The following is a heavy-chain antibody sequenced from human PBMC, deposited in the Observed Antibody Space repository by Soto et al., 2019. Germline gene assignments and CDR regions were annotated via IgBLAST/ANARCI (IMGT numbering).Heavy chain of an antibody. CDR3: ARRMVRRNYYYGMDV. J-gene: IGHJ6*02. V-gene: IGHV5-10-1*01. CDR1: GYSFTSYW. Sequence: GESLQISCTGSGYSFTSYWISWVRQMPGKGLEWMGRIDPSDSYTNYSPSFQGHVTISADKSISTAYLQWSSLKASDTAMYYCARRMVRRNYYYGMDVWGQGTTVTVSS. CDR2: IDPSDSYT. D-gene: IGHD2-15*01.